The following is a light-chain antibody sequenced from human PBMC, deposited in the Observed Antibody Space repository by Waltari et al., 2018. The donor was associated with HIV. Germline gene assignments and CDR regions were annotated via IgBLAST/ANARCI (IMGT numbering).Light chain of an antibody. CDR2: EDS. CDR3: QSYDGTTVV. Sequence: NFILTQSHSVSESPGTTVTIPCTRSSGGIGRTYIQWYQQRPGRSPDTVIYEDSQRPSGVPNRFSGSVDSSSNSASLTISGLKTEDEADYFCQSYDGTTVVFGGGTRLTVL. J-gene: IGLJ2*01. V-gene: IGLV6-57*01. CDR1: SGGIGRTY.